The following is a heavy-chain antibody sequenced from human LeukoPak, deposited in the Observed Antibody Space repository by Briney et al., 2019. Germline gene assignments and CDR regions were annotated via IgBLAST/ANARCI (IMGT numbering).Heavy chain of an antibody. CDR2: IYSGGST. J-gene: IGHJ4*02. V-gene: IGHV3-66*02. Sequence: PGGSLRLSCAASGFTVSSNYMSWVRQAPGKGLEWVSVIYSGGSTYYADSVKGRFTISRDISKNTLYLQMNSLRAEDTAVYYCAKDRVFELWFEEASPYYFDYWGQGTLVTVSS. D-gene: IGHD3-10*01. CDR1: GFTVSSNY. CDR3: AKDRVFELWFEEASPYYFDY.